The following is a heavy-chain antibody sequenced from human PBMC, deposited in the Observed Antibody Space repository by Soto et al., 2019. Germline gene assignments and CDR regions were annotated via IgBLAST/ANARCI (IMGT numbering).Heavy chain of an antibody. D-gene: IGHD2-15*01. CDR2: ISSSGYI. J-gene: IGHJ6*02. Sequence: PGGSLRLSCSASGFNFNSYTINWFRPPPGKRLEWLSSISSSGYIFSTDSVRGRFTISRDNAKNSVYLQINSLRAEDTAVYFCARDCSGGSCYPGMDVWGQGTTVTVSS. V-gene: IGHV3-21*01. CDR1: GFNFNSYT. CDR3: ARDCSGGSCYPGMDV.